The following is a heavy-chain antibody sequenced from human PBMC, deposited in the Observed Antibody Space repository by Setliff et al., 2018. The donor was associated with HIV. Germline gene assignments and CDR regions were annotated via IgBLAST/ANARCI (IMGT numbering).Heavy chain of an antibody. CDR3: ARDNSYYYGSWSHYWYGMDV. V-gene: IGHV4-61*02. CDR2: LHLSGDT. Sequence: KPSETLSLTCTVSGDSINSGTYYWSWIRQPAGKGLEWIGRLHLSGDTNYNPSLKSRVTMSIDTSKNQFSLKLSSVTAADTAVYYCARDNSYYYGSWSHYWYGMDVWSQGTTVTVSS. J-gene: IGHJ6*01. CDR1: GDSINSGTYY. D-gene: IGHD3-10*01.